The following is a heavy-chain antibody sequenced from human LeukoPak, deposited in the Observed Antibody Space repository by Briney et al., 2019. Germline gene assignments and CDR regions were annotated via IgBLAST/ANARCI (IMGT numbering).Heavy chain of an antibody. J-gene: IGHJ3*02. CDR1: GYTFTGYG. CDR2: ISAYNGNT. CDR3: ARTLMADYVWGSYRFVAFDI. Sequence: ASVKVSCKASGYTFTGYGISWVRQAPGQGLEWMGWISAYNGNTNYAQKLQGRVTMTTDTSTSTAYMELRSLRSDDTAVYYCARTLMADYVWGSYRFVAFDIWGQGTMVTVSS. V-gene: IGHV1-18*01. D-gene: IGHD3-16*02.